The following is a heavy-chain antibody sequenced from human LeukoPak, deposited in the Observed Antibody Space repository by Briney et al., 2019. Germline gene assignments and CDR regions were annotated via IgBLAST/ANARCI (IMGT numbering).Heavy chain of an antibody. CDR2: ISFDGSNK. J-gene: IGHJ5*02. CDR3: AREELGSSLGFDP. D-gene: IGHD3-16*01. V-gene: IGHV3-30-3*01. Sequence: GGSLRLSCAASGFTFSSYTIHWVRQPPGKGLEWVAVISFDGSNKYYADSVKGRFTISRDSSKNTLYLQMNSLRAEDTAVYYCAREELGSSLGFDPRGQGTLVTVSS. CDR1: GFTFSSYT.